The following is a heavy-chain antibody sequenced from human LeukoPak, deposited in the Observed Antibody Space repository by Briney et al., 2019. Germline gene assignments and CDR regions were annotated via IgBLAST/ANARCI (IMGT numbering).Heavy chain of an antibody. CDR1: GGSISSSRYY. CDR2: IYYSGST. CDR3: ARLQNYYGSGSYYTSRPYFDY. D-gene: IGHD3-10*01. V-gene: IGHV4-39*01. Sequence: SETLSLTCTVSGGSISSSRYYWGWIRQPPGKGLEWIGSIYYSGSTYYNPSLKSRVTISVDTSKNQFSLKLSSVTAADTAVYCCARLQNYYGSGSYYTSRPYFDYWGQGTLVTVSS. J-gene: IGHJ4*02.